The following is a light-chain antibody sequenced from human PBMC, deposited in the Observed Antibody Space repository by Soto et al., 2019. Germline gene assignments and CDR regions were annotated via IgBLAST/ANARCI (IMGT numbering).Light chain of an antibody. Sequence: QTVVTQEPSLSVSPGGTVTLTCGLSSDSVSTSSYPSWYQQTPGQTPRTLIYNTNTRSSGVPDRFSGSILGNKAVLTITGAQADDESDYYCVLDFGYGVWVFGGGTMVTVL. CDR3: VLDFGYGVWV. CDR2: NTN. J-gene: IGLJ3*02. CDR1: SDSVSTSSY. V-gene: IGLV8-61*01.